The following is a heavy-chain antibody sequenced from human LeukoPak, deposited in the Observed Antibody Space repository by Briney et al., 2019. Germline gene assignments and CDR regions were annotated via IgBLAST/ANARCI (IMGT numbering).Heavy chain of an antibody. CDR3: ARDLAVAGRFDY. Sequence: ASVKVSCKASGYTFTSYSISWVRQAPGQGLEWMGWISAYNGNTNYAQKLQGRVTMTTDTSTSTAYMELRSLRSDDTAVYYCARDLAVAGRFDYWGQGTLVTVSS. CDR1: GYTFTSYS. CDR2: ISAYNGNT. J-gene: IGHJ4*02. D-gene: IGHD6-19*01. V-gene: IGHV1-18*01.